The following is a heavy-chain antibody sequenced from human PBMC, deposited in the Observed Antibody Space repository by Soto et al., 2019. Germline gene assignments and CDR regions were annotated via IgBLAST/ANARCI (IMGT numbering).Heavy chain of an antibody. J-gene: IGHJ4*02. V-gene: IGHV3-23*01. CDR2: ISGSGGST. CDR3: AKRNYGSEFDY. D-gene: IGHD3-10*01. CDR1: GFTFSSYA. Sequence: EVQLLESGGGLVQPGGSLRLSCAASGFTFSSYAMNWDRQAPGKGLEWVSVISGSGGSTYYADSVKGRFTISRDNSKNTLYLQMNSLRAEDTAVYYCAKRNYGSEFDYWGQGTLVTVSS.